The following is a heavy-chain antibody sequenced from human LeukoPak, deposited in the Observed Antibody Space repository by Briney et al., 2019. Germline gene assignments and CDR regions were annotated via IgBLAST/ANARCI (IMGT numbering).Heavy chain of an antibody. CDR1: GYTFTNYG. V-gene: IGHV1-18*01. Sequence: ASVKVSCKTSGYTFTNYGVSWVRQAPGQGLEWMGWISAYNGNTNYAQKLQGRVTMTTDTSTSTAYMELRSLRSDDTAVYYCARDNVLLWFGEHTPLDYWGQGTLVTVSS. CDR3: ARDNVLLWFGEHTPLDY. CDR2: ISAYNGNT. J-gene: IGHJ4*02. D-gene: IGHD3-10*01.